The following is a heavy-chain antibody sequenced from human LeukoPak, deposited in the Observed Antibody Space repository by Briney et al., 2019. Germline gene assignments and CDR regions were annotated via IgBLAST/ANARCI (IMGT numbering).Heavy chain of an antibody. D-gene: IGHD3-9*01. CDR2: INAGNGNT. V-gene: IGHV1-3*01. J-gene: IGHJ4*02. CDR3: ARDRWLYYDILTGPGY. Sequence: GASVKVSCKASGYTFTSYAMHWVRQAPGQRLEWMGWINAGNGNTKYSQKFQGRVTITRDTSASTAYMELSSLRSEDTAVYYCARDRWLYYDILTGPGYWGQGTLVTVSS. CDR1: GYTFTSYA.